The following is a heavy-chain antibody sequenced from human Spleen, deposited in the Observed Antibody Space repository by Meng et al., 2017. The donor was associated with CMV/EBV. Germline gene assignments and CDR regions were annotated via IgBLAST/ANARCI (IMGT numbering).Heavy chain of an antibody. CDR2: IKQDGGEK. Sequence: GESLKISCAASGFTFSSYWMSWVRQAPGKGLEWVANIKQDGGEKYYVDSVKGRFTISRDNAKNSLYLQMNSLRAEDTAVYYCAREKWTVTILYYYYGMDVWGQGTTVTVSS. D-gene: IGHD4-11*01. CDR3: AREKWTVTILYYYYGMDV. J-gene: IGHJ6*02. CDR1: GFTFSSYW. V-gene: IGHV3-7*01.